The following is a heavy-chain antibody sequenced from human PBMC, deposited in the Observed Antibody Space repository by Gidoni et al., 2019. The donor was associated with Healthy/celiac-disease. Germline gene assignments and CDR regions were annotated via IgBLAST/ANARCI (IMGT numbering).Heavy chain of an antibody. CDR1: GFTFSSYS. CDR3: ARGESESYGMDV. V-gene: IGHV3-21*01. D-gene: IGHD1-26*01. J-gene: IGHJ6*02. Sequence: EVQLVESGGGLVKPGGSLRLSCAASGFTFSSYSMNWVRQAPGKGLAWVSCISSSSSYISYAESGKCRFTIARDNAKNSLYMKRNSLRAEDTAVYDCARGESESYGMDVWGQGTTVTVSS. CDR2: ISSSSSYI.